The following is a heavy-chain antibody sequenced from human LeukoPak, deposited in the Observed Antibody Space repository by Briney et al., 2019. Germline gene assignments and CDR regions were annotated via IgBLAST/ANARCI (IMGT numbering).Heavy chain of an antibody. CDR1: GFTFSSYA. D-gene: IGHD6-19*01. CDR2: ISYDGSNK. V-gene: IGHV3-30-3*01. J-gene: IGHJ6*02. Sequence: PGGSLRLSCAASGFTFSSYAMHWVRQAPGKGLEWVAVISYDGSNKYYAESLKGRFTISRDNSKNTLYLQMNSLRAEDTAVYHCARDLSSTQWLVVPTNYYYYYGMDVWGQGTTVTVSS. CDR3: ARDLSSTQWLVVPTNYYYYYGMDV.